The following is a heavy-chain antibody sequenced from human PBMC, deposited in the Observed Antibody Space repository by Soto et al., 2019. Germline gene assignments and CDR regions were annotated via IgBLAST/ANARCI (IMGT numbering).Heavy chain of an antibody. CDR1: GFTFSDYY. CDR2: ISSSSSYT. J-gene: IGHJ4*02. V-gene: IGHV3-11*05. CDR3: ARGTRYYDSSGYFDY. Sequence: PGGSLRLSCAASGFTFSDYYMIWIRQATGKGLEWVSYISSSSSYTNYAGSVKGRFTISRDNAKNSLYLQMNSLRAEDTAVYYCARGTRYYDSSGYFDYWGQGTLVTVSS. D-gene: IGHD3-22*01.